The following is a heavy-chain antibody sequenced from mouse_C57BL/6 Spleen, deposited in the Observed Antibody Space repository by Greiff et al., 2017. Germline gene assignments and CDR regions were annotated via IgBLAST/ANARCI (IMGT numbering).Heavy chain of an antibody. V-gene: IGHV3-6*01. J-gene: IGHJ3*01. Sequence: EVKVEESGPGLVKPSQSLSLTCSVTGYSITSGYYWNWIRQFPGNKLEWMGYISYDGSNNYNPSLKNRISITRDTSKNQFFLKLNSVTTEDTATYYCARALITTVVADWGQGTLVTVSA. CDR2: ISYDGSN. D-gene: IGHD1-1*01. CDR3: ARALITTVVAD. CDR1: GYSITSGYY.